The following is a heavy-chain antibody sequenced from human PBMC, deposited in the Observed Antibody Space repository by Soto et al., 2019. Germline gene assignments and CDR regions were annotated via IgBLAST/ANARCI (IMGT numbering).Heavy chain of an antibody. D-gene: IGHD5-18*01. V-gene: IGHV3-30-3*01. J-gene: IGHJ2*01. CDR2: ISYDGSNK. CDR3: ARDPLWGTAMVLWYFEL. CDR1: GFTFSSYA. Sequence: QVQLVETGGGVVQPGRSLRLSCAASGFTFSSYAMHWVRQAPGKGLEWVAVISYDGSNKYYADSVKGRFTISGDNSKNPLYLQMNSLRAEDTAVYYCARDPLWGTAMVLWYFELWGRGTLVTVSS.